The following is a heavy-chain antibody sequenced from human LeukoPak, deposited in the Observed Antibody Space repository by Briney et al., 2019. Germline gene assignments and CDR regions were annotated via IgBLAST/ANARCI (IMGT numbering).Heavy chain of an antibody. CDR2: ISAYNGNT. V-gene: IGHV1-18*01. J-gene: IGHJ4*02. D-gene: IGHD3-3*01. Sequence: GASVKVSCKASGYTFTSYGISWVRQAPGQGLEWMGWISAYNGNTNYAQKLQGRVTMTTDTSTSTAYMELRSLRSDDTAVYYCAPTYYDFWSGIGPLEYWGQGTLVTVSS. CDR1: GYTFTSYG. CDR3: APTYYDFWSGIGPLEY.